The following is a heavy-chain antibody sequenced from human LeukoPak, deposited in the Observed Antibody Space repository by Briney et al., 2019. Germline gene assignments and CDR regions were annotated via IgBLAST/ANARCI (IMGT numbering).Heavy chain of an antibody. Sequence: PGGSLRLSCVVSGFTVSSNYLNWVRQAPGKRLEWVSLLYSAGNTFYADSVKGRFTISRDNSKNTFFLQMNSLRAEDTAVYYCASQFYGGTHLPLAYWGQGTLVTVSS. CDR1: GFTVSSNY. V-gene: IGHV3-66*04. CDR3: ASQFYGGTHLPLAY. J-gene: IGHJ4*02. CDR2: LYSAGNT. D-gene: IGHD4-23*01.